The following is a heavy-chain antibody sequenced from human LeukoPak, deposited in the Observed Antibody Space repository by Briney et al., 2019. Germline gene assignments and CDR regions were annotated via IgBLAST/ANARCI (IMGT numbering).Heavy chain of an antibody. CDR3: ARETVTTFGPHFDY. V-gene: IGHV3-48*04. CDR1: GFTFSSYS. J-gene: IGHJ4*02. CDR2: ISSSSSTI. D-gene: IGHD3-16*01. Sequence: PGGSLRLSCAASGFTFSSYSMNWVRQAPGKGLEWVSYISSSSSTIYYADSVKGRFTISRDNAMNSLYLQMNSLRAEDTAVYYCARETVTTFGPHFDYWGQGTLVTVSS.